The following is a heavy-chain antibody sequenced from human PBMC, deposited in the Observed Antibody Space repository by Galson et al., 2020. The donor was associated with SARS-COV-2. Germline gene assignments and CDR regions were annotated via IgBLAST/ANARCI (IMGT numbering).Heavy chain of an antibody. CDR1: GFTFTTYA. CDR3: ARVRYYHGMDV. CDR2: INTHTGNP. J-gene: IGHJ6*02. Sequence: ASVKVSCKASGFTFTTYAMNWVRQAPGRGLEWMGWINTHTGNPAYAQGFTGRFVFSLDTSVSTAYLQISSLKAEDTAVYYCARVRYYHGMDVWGQGTTVTVSS. D-gene: IGHD4-17*01. V-gene: IGHV7-4-1*02.